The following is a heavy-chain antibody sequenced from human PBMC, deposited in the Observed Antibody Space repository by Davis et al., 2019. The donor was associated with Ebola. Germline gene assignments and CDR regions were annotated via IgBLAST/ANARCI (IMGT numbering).Heavy chain of an antibody. CDR2: IGVNAVET. Sequence: GESLKISCAASGFTFSDYPMTWIRQSSGKGLEWVSTIGVNAVETFYADSVKGRFTISRDNSKNTVYLQMNSLRDEDTAVYYCARDAAGKDYWGKGTLVTVSS. D-gene: IGHD6-13*01. V-gene: IGHV3-23*01. J-gene: IGHJ4*02. CDR1: GFTFSDYP. CDR3: ARDAAGKDY.